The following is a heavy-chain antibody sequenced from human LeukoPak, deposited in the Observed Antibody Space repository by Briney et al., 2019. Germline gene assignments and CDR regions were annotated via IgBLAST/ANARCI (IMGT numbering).Heavy chain of an antibody. V-gene: IGHV4-61*02. CDR2: IYTSGST. CDR3: ARDVPYYYDSSGGAFDI. CDR1: GGSISSGSYY. Sequence: SQTLSLTCTVSGGSISSGSYYWSWIRQPAGKGLEWIGRIYTSGSTNYNPSLKSRVTISVDTSKSQFSLKLSSVTAADTAVYYCARDVPYYYDSSGGAFDIWGQGTMVTVSS. J-gene: IGHJ3*02. D-gene: IGHD3-22*01.